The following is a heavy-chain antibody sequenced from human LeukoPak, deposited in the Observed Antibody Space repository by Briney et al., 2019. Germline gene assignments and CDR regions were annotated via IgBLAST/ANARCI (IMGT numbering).Heavy chain of an antibody. V-gene: IGHV3-21*01. J-gene: IGHJ4*02. Sequence: GGSLRLSCAASGFTFTTYNMNWVRQAPGKGLEWVSAITTSSAYIYYADSVRGRFTISRDNAKNSLYLQMNSLRAEDTAIYYCARDNYSGSRYFDHWGQGTLVTVSS. CDR3: ARDNYSGSRYFDH. CDR2: ITTSSAYI. CDR1: GFTFTTYN. D-gene: IGHD1-26*01.